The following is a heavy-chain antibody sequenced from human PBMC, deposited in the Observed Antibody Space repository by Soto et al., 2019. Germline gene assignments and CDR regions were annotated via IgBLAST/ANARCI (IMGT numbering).Heavy chain of an antibody. CDR1: GGSISSSSYY. Sequence: QLQLQESGPGLVKPSETLSLTCTVSGGSISSSSYYWGWIRQPPGKGLEWIGSIYYSGSTYYNPSLKSRVTISVDTSKNQFSLKLSSVTAAATAVYYCARRAGSAFEGYYFDYWGQGTLVTVSS. CDR3: ARRAGSAFEGYYFDY. J-gene: IGHJ4*02. D-gene: IGHD3-3*02. CDR2: IYYSGST. V-gene: IGHV4-39*01.